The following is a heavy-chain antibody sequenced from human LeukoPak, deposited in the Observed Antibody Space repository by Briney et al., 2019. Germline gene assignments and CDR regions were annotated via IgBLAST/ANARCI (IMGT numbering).Heavy chain of an antibody. V-gene: IGHV3-21*01. CDR3: ATQMTTVTIDAFDI. Sequence: GSLRLSCAASGFTFSDYSMNWVRQAPGMGLEWVSSISRESNYIIYAASVKGRFTISRDNAKNSLYLQMNSLRAEDTAVYYCATQMTTVTIDAFDIWGQGTMVTVSS. J-gene: IGHJ3*02. CDR2: ISRESNYI. D-gene: IGHD4-17*01. CDR1: GFTFSDYS.